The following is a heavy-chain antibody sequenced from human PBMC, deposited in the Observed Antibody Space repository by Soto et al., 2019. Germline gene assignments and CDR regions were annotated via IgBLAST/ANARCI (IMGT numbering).Heavy chain of an antibody. CDR3: ARGPNHDFWSR. Sequence: SETLSLTCGGYGGSFSGYYWGWIRQAPGKGPEWIGGISHSGNINYNSSLKSRLTISAETSKNVFSLRLRSVTAADTGLYYCARGPNHDFWSRWGQGHLVTVSS. V-gene: IGHV4-34*01. J-gene: IGHJ1*01. D-gene: IGHD3-3*01. CDR2: ISHSGNI. CDR1: GGSFSGYY.